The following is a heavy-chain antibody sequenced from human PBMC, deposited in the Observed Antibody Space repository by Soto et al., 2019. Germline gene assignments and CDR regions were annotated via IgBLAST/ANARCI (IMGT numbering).Heavy chain of an antibody. Sequence: SETLSLTCAVYGGSFSGYYWSWIRQPPGKGLEWIGEINHSGSTNYNPSLKSRVTISVDTSKNQFSLKLSSVTAADTAVYYCARDIAAAGLRSADYWGQGTLVTVSS. CDR1: GGSFSGYY. J-gene: IGHJ4*02. D-gene: IGHD6-13*01. V-gene: IGHV4-34*01. CDR2: INHSGST. CDR3: ARDIAAAGLRSADY.